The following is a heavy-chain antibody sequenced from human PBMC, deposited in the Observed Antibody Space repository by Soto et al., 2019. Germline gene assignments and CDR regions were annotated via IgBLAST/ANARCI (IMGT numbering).Heavy chain of an antibody. Sequence: GGSLRLSCAASGFTFSSYGMHWVRQAPGKGLEWVAVISYDGSNKYYADSVKGRFTISRDNAKNSLYLQMNSLRADDTAVYYCARDQSNWGQGTLVTVSS. CDR1: GFTFSSYG. CDR2: ISYDGSNK. V-gene: IGHV3-30*03. J-gene: IGHJ4*02. CDR3: ARDQSN.